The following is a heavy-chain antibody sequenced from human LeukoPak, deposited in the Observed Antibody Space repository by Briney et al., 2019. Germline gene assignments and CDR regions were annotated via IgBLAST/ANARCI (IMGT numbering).Heavy chain of an antibody. CDR1: GFTFSSFP. J-gene: IGHJ2*01. CDR3: ARSLIPGRWYFDL. D-gene: IGHD3-16*01. CDR2: ISTDGSYK. V-gene: IGHV3-30*04. Sequence: GKSLRLSCAVSGFTFSSFPFHWLRQAPGKGLEWVAAISTDGSYKYHGDSVKGRFTISRDNPMNTLYLQMNGLRPDDTAVYYCARSLIPGRWYFDLWGRGTLVTVSS.